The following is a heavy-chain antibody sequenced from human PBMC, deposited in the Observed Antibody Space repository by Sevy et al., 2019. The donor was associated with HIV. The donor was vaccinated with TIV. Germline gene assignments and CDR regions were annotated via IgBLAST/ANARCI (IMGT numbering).Heavy chain of an antibody. V-gene: IGHV3-23*01. J-gene: IGHJ4*02. CDR2: LSFGCGEI. Sequence: GGSLRLSCAASGFTFSKYSMSWVRQPPGKGLEWVSTLSFGCGEINYADSVKGRFTISRVNSKSSVYLQMNNLRPEDTAVYYCAREGCTKPHDYWGQGTLGTVSS. CDR3: AREGCTKPHDY. CDR1: GFTFSKYS. D-gene: IGHD2-8*01.